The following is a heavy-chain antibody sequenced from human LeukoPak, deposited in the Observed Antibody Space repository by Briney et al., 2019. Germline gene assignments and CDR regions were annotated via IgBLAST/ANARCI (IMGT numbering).Heavy chain of an antibody. V-gene: IGHV4-61*08. CDR2: NSDSGDS. J-gene: IGHJ4*02. CDR1: GGSTSSGGYY. D-gene: IGHD6-13*01. Sequence: SETLSLTCTVSGGSTSSGGYYWSWIRQPPGEGLEWIAYNSDSGDSDSNPSLRGRVPISLDTPKNQLSLRLISVTAADAAVYYCARVPAGGTGTDYWGQGTLVTVSS. CDR3: ARVPAGGTGTDY.